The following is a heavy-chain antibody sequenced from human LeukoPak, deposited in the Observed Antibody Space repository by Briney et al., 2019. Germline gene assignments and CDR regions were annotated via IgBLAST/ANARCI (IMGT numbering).Heavy chain of an antibody. V-gene: IGHV4-4*07. CDR1: GGSITTYY. Sequence: SETLSLTCSVSGGSITTYYWSWIRQPAGKGLEWIGRIYSSGRTNYNPSLKNRVTMSVDTSKNQFSLKLRSVTAADTAVNYCARFNYYEVDIWGQGTMVTVSS. D-gene: IGHD3-22*01. J-gene: IGHJ3*02. CDR2: IYSSGRT. CDR3: ARFNYYEVDI.